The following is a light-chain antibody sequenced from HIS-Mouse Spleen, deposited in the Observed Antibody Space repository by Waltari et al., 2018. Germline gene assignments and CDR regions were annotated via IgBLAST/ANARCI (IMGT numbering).Light chain of an antibody. CDR2: EAS. J-gene: IGLJ2*01. CDR3: SSYAGSNNVV. Sequence: QSALTQPPSASGSPGQSVTISCTGTTSDVGGYNYVSWYQQHPGTAPQLTIYEASQRPYGVPERFSGPEPGNTASLTVSGLQAEDEADYYCSSYAGSNNVVFGGGTKLTVL. V-gene: IGLV2-8*01. CDR1: TSDVGGYNY.